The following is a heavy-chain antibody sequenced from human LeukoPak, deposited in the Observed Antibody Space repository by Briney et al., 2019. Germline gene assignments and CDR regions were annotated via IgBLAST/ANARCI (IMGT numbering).Heavy chain of an antibody. V-gene: IGHV4-59*12. Sequence: SETLSLTCTVSGGSISSYYWHWIRQPPGKGLEWVGCVYYAGGTHYNPSLESRVTVSLDTSKTQFSLKLTSVTAADTAVYYCARDRGGAAAFDWFDPWGQGILVNVSS. D-gene: IGHD6-13*01. CDR3: ARDRGGAAAFDWFDP. CDR1: GGSISSYY. CDR2: VYYAGGT. J-gene: IGHJ5*02.